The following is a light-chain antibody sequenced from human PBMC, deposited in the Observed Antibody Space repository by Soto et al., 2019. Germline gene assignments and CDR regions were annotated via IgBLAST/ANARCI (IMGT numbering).Light chain of an antibody. Sequence: EVVLTQSPATLSVSPGEGVTLSCRASQGIDDTLAWYQHKPGQTPRLLLYDTSARATGVPARFSGSRSGPEFTLTIISLQSEDFEIYYCQRYNNWPLTFGGGTKVESK. CDR3: QRYNNWPLT. J-gene: IGKJ4*01. CDR1: QGIDDT. V-gene: IGKV3-15*01. CDR2: DTS.